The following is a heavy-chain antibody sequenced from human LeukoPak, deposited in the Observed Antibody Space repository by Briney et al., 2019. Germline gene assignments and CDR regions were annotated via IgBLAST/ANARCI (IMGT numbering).Heavy chain of an antibody. D-gene: IGHD5-18*01. CDR3: ARVADGKGYPFDY. J-gene: IGHJ4*02. CDR2: IYYSGST. Sequence: SETLSLTCTVSGGSISNIDYSWGWIRQPPGKGLECIGTIYYSGSTYYKTSLKSRVTISVDTSKNQFSLKLSSVTAADTAVYYCARVADGKGYPFDYWGQGTLVTVSS. CDR1: GGSISNIDYS. V-gene: IGHV4-39*07.